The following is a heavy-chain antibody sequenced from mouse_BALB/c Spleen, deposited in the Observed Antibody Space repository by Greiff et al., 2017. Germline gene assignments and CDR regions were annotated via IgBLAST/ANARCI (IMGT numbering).Heavy chain of an antibody. CDR2: IYPGDGDT. V-gene: IGHV1-80*01. Sequence: VHLVESGAELVRPGSSVKISCKASGYAFSSYWMNWVKQRPGQGLEWIGQIYPGDGDTNYNGKFKGKATLTADNSSSTAYMQLSSLTSEDSAVYFCARDGNYAMDYWGQGTSVTVSS. CDR1: GYAFSSYW. J-gene: IGHJ4*01. D-gene: IGHD2-1*01. CDR3: ARDGNYAMDY.